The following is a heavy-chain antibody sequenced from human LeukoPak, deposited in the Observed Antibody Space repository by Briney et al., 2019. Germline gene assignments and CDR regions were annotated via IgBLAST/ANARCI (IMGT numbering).Heavy chain of an antibody. J-gene: IGHJ3*02. CDR2: MSFDGDSE. CDR3: AKVRTMIAVAFDI. V-gene: IGHV3-30-3*01. D-gene: IGHD3-22*01. CDR1: GFTFSTYP. Sequence: GGSLRLSCAASGFTFSTYPMRWVRQAPGRGLEWVAVMSFDGDSEYYSDSVRGRFTVSRDNAKSTLYLQMNSLRPEDTAVYYCAKVRTMIAVAFDIWGQGTMVAVSS.